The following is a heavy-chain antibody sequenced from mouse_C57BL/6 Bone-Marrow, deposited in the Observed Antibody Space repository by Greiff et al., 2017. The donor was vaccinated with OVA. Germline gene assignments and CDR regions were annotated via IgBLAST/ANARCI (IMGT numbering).Heavy chain of an antibody. Sequence: EVQLQQSGAELVRPGASVKLSCTASGFNIKDDYMHWVKQRPEQGLEWIGWIDPENGDTEYASKFPGKATITAATSSNTAYLQLSSLPSEDTAIDYCTTIHYCGSSYLNWYFDVWGTGTTVTVSS. V-gene: IGHV14-4*01. CDR1: GFNIKDDY. J-gene: IGHJ1*03. CDR2: IDPENGDT. CDR3: TTIHYCGSSYLNWYFDV. D-gene: IGHD1-1*01.